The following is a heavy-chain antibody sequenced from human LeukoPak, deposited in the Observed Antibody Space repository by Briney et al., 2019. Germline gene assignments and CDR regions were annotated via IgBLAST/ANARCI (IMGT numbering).Heavy chain of an antibody. V-gene: IGHV4-4*07. CDR1: GGSISSYF. D-gene: IGHD3-16*01. Sequence: SETLSLTCTVSGGSISSYFWSWIRQPAGKGLEWIGRLYTSETTNYNPSLKGRLTMSLDTSKNQFSLNLSSVTAADTAMYYCAREDSGVWRAFDVWGQGTMVTVSS. J-gene: IGHJ3*01. CDR3: AREDSGVWRAFDV. CDR2: LYTSETT.